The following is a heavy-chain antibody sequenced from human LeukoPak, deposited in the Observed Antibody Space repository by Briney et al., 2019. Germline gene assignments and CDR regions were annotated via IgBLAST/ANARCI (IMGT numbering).Heavy chain of an antibody. CDR3: AREDYGGNLGSDY. CDR1: GGTFSSYA. CDR2: IIPIFGTA. J-gene: IGHJ4*02. D-gene: IGHD4-23*01. Sequence: ASVKVSCKASGGTFSSYAISWVRQAPGQGLEWMGGIIPIFGTANYAQKFQGRVTITADESTSTAYMEPSSLRSEDTAVYYCAREDYGGNLGSDYWGQGTLVTVSS. V-gene: IGHV1-69*13.